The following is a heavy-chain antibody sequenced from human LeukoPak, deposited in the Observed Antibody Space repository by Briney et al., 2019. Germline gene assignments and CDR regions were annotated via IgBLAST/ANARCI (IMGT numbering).Heavy chain of an antibody. V-gene: IGHV3-30*02. Sequence: PGGSLRLSCAASGFTFSSYGMHWVRQAPGKGLEWVAFIRYDGSNKYYADSVKGRFTISRDNSKNTLYLQMNSLRAEDTAVYYCAKDGIVVPAAPDYYYYYMDVWGKGTTVTVSS. CDR1: GFTFSSYG. CDR3: AKDGIVVPAAPDYYYYYMDV. J-gene: IGHJ6*03. CDR2: IRYDGSNK. D-gene: IGHD2-2*01.